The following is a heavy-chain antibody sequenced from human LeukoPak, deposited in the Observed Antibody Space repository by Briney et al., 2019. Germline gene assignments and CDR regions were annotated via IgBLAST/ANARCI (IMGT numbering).Heavy chain of an antibody. Sequence: SQTLSLTCTVSGGSISSGGYYWSWIRQPPGKDLEWIGYIYHSGSTYYNPSLKSRVTISVDTSKNQFSLKLSSVTAADTAVYYCARLSRWLQLPYWYFDLWGRGTLVTVSS. D-gene: IGHD5-24*01. CDR3: ARLSRWLQLPYWYFDL. V-gene: IGHV4-30-2*01. CDR2: IYHSGST. CDR1: GGSISSGGYY. J-gene: IGHJ2*01.